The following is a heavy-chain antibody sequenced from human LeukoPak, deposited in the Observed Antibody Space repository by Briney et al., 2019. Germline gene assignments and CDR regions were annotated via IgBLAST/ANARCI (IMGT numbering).Heavy chain of an antibody. CDR3: ARGRKQVRFDP. Sequence: PSETLSLTCAVYGGSFSGYYWSWIRQPPGKGLEWIGEINHSGSTNYNPSLKNRVTISVDTSKNQFSLKLSSVTAADTAVYYCARGRKQVRFDPWGQGTLVTVSS. CDR1: GGSFSGYY. CDR2: INHSGST. V-gene: IGHV4-34*01. J-gene: IGHJ5*02.